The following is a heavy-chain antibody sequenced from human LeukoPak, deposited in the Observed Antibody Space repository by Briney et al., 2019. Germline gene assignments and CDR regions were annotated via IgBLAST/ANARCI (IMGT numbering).Heavy chain of an antibody. CDR2: IIPILGIA. CDR1: GGTFSSYA. V-gene: IGHV1-69*04. D-gene: IGHD3-9*01. J-gene: IGHJ5*02. Sequence: SVKVSCKASGGTFSSYAISWVRQAPGQGLEWMGRIIPILGIANYAQKFQGRVTITADNSTSTAYMELSSLRSEDTAVYYCARETGGYYDILTGYYKPGRNNWFDPWGQGTLVIVSS. CDR3: ARETGGYYDILTGYYKPGRNNWFDP.